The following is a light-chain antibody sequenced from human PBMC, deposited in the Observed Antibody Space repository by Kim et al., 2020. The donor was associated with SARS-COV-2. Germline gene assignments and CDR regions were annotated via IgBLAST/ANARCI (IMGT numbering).Light chain of an antibody. Sequence: QSALTQPRSVSGSPGQSVTISCTGTTSDVGVYDYVSWYKQHPGKAPKLMIYDVTKRPSGVPDRFSGSKSGITASLTISGLQADDEADYYCCSYAGSHTSRFGGGTKLTVL. CDR3: CSYAGSHTSR. J-gene: IGLJ2*01. V-gene: IGLV2-11*01. CDR1: TSDVGVYDY. CDR2: DVT.